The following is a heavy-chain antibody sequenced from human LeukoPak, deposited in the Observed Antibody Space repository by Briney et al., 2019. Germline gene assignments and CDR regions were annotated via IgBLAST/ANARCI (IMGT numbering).Heavy chain of an antibody. J-gene: IGHJ1*01. CDR2: MNPSSGNT. V-gene: IGHV1-8*01. CDR1: GYTFTNYE. CDR3: ARDKAVTTEVTQHFQH. D-gene: IGHD4-23*01. Sequence: ASVKVSCKASGYTFTNYEINWVRQGTGQGLEWLGWMNPSSGNTDYAQKLQFRVTMTTDTSTSTAYMELRSLRSDDTAVYYCARDKAVTTEVTQHFQHWGQGTLVTVSS.